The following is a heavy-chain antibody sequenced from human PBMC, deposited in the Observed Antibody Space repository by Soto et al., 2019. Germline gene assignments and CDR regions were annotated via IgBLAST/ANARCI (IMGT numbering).Heavy chain of an antibody. CDR3: ARVRYYDSSGYSTFDY. Sequence: QVQLVQSGAEVKKPGASVKVSCKASGYTLTGYYMHWVRQAPGKGLEWRGWINPNSGGTNYAQKFQGWVTMTRDTSISTAYMELSRLRSDDTAVYYCARVRYYDSSGYSTFDYWGQGTLVTVSS. V-gene: IGHV1-2*04. CDR1: GYTLTGYY. D-gene: IGHD3-22*01. J-gene: IGHJ4*02. CDR2: INPNSGGT.